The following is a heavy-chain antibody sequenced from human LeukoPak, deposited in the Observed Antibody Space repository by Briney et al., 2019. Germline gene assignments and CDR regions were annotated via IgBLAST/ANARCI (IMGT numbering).Heavy chain of an antibody. V-gene: IGHV1-18*01. J-gene: IGHJ6*02. CDR3: ARDLPRDYYYYYGMDV. CDR1: GYTFTIYG. CDR2: ISAYNGNT. Sequence: GASVTVSCTASGYTFTIYGIGWVRQAPGQGLAWMGWISAYNGNTNYAQKLQGRVTMTTDTSTSTAYMELRSLSSDDTAVYYCARDLPRDYYYYYGMDVWGQGTTVTVSS.